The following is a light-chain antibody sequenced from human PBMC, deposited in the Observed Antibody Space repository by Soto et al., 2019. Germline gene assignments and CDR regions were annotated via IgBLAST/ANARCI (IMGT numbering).Light chain of an antibody. CDR1: RTDIGGYNY. J-gene: IGLJ2*01. Sequence: QSALTQPASVSGSLGQSITISCTGTRTDIGGYNYVSWYQQYPGKAPKLVIYEVTSRPSGISDRFSGSKSGNTASLTISGLQAEDEADYFCTSYTNSKAYILFGGGTK. CDR3: TSYTNSKAYIL. V-gene: IGLV2-14*01. CDR2: EVT.